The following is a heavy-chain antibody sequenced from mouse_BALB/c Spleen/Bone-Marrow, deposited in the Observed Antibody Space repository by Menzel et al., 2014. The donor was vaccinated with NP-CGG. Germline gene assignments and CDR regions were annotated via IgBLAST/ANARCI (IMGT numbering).Heavy chain of an antibody. CDR2: ISSGGST. Sequence: EVQVVESGGGLVKPGGSLKLSCAASGFTFSSYAMSWVRQTPEKRLEWVASISSGGSTYYPDSVKGRFTISRDNARNILYLQMSSLRSEDTAMYYCARGDYYGSSFYWYFDVWCAGTTVTVSS. CDR3: ARGDYYGSSFYWYFDV. V-gene: IGHV5-6-5*01. CDR1: GFTFSSYA. J-gene: IGHJ1*01. D-gene: IGHD1-1*01.